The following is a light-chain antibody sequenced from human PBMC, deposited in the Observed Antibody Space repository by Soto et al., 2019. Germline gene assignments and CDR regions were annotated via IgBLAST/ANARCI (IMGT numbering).Light chain of an antibody. CDR3: SSYTSSNTLV. Sequence: QSALTQPASVSGSPGQSITISCTGTSSDVGGYNYVSWYQQHPGKAPKLMIYDVSIRPSGVSNRFSGSKSGNTAPLTISGLQAEDEADYYCSSYTSSNTLVFGGGTKLTVL. V-gene: IGLV2-14*01. J-gene: IGLJ2*01. CDR2: DVS. CDR1: SSDVGGYNY.